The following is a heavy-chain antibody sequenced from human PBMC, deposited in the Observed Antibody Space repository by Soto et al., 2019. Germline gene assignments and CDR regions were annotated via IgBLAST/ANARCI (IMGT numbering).Heavy chain of an antibody. Sequence: PGGSLRLSCAASGFTFSSYEMNWVRQAPGKGLEWVSSISSSGSTIYYADSVKGRFTISRDNAKNSLYLQMNSLRAEDTAVYYCARDSRPSLMVRGASGAFDIWGQGTMVTVSS. D-gene: IGHD3-10*01. CDR2: ISSSGSTI. J-gene: IGHJ3*02. V-gene: IGHV3-48*03. CDR3: ARDSRPSLMVRGASGAFDI. CDR1: GFTFSSYE.